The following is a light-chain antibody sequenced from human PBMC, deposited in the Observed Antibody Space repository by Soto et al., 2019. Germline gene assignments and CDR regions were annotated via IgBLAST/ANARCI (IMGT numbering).Light chain of an antibody. J-gene: IGKJ1*01. V-gene: IGKV3-20*01. CDR1: QSVSSY. Sequence: EIVLTQSPSTLSLSPGERATLSCRPSQSVSSYLAWYQQKPGQAPRLLIYGASTRATGIPDRFSGSGSGTDFTLTISRLEPEDSAVYYCQQYGSSPTWTFGQGTKVAIK. CDR2: GAS. CDR3: QQYGSSPTWT.